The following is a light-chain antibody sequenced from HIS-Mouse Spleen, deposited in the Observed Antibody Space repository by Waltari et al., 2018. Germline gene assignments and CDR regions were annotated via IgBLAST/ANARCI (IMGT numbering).Light chain of an antibody. CDR3: QVWDSSSDHWV. Sequence: SYVLTQPPSVSVAPGQTARITCGGNNIGSKSVHWYQQKPGQAPVLVVYDDSDRPSGIRERFSGTNSGNTATLPISRVEAGDEADYYCQVWDSSSDHWVFGGGTKLTVL. V-gene: IGLV3-21*02. CDR1: NIGSKS. CDR2: DDS. J-gene: IGLJ3*02.